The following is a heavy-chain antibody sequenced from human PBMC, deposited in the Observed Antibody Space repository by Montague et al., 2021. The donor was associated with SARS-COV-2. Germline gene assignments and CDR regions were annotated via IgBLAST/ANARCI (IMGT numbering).Heavy chain of an antibody. CDR1: GGSISSGGYY. J-gene: IGHJ3*02. CDR2: IYYSGST. CDR3: ARDTGISGAFDI. Sequence: TLFLTCTVSGGSISSGGYYWSWIRQHPGKGLEWIGYIYYSGSTYYNPSLKSRVTISVDTSKNQFSLKLSSVTAADTAVYYCARDTGISGAFDIWGQGTMVTVSS. V-gene: IGHV4-31*03. D-gene: IGHD2-15*01.